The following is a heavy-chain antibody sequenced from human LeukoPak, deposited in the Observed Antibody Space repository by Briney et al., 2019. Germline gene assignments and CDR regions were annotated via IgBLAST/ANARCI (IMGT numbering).Heavy chain of an antibody. Sequence: GGSLRLSCAASEFIFSHFAMGWVRQAPGKGLEWFSAITDDSGSTYYADSVKGRFTTSRDNAKNSLYLQMSSLRAEDTAVYYCAKDKYYFDSGGYPLLDYWGQGTLVTVSS. CDR1: EFIFSHFA. J-gene: IGHJ4*02. V-gene: IGHV3-23*01. CDR3: AKDKYYFDSGGYPLLDY. CDR2: ITDDSGST. D-gene: IGHD3-22*01.